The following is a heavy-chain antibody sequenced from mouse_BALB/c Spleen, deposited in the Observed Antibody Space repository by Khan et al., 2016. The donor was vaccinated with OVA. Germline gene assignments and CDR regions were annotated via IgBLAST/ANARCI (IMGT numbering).Heavy chain of an antibody. Sequence: EVELVESGGGLVQPGGSRKLSCAASGFTFSSFGMHWVRQAPEKGLEWVAYISSGSSTINYADTVKGRFTISRDNPTNTLFLQLTSLRSEDTAMYYCARDYGRFAYWGQGTLVTVSA. CDR3: ARDYGRFAY. CDR2: ISSGSSTI. V-gene: IGHV5-17*02. CDR1: GFTFSSFG. D-gene: IGHD1-1*02. J-gene: IGHJ3*01.